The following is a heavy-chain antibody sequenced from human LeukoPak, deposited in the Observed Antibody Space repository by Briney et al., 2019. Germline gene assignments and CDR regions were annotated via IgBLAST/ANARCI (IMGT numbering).Heavy chain of an antibody. V-gene: IGHV3-53*01. CDR1: GFTVSSNY. CDR3: ARDTTHSGWYAFDI. CDR2: FYNGGST. J-gene: IGHJ3*02. D-gene: IGHD1-26*01. Sequence: QPGGSLTLSCAAPGFTVSSNYMSWVRQAPGKGLEWVSVFYNGGSTYYADSVKGRFTISRDNSKNTLYLQMNSLRAEDTAVYYCARDTTHSGWYAFDIWGQGTMVTVSS.